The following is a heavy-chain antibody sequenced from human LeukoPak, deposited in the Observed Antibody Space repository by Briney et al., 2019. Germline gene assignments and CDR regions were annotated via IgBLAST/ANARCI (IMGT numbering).Heavy chain of an antibody. V-gene: IGHV4-59*01. CDR2: IYDSGTT. J-gene: IGHJ4*02. CDR3: ARDPGGYFFDY. Sequence: SETLSLTCTVSGGSISSYYWSWIRQPPGKGLEWIGYIYDSGTTNYNPSLKSRVTVSVDTSKNQSSLKLSSVTAADTAVYYCARDPGGYFFDYWGQGTLVTVSS. D-gene: IGHD3-10*01. CDR1: GGSISSYY.